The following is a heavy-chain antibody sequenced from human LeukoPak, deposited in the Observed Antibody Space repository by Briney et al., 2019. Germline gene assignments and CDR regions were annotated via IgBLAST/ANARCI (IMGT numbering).Heavy chain of an antibody. Sequence: SETLSLTCTVSGGSISSSSYYWSWIRQPPGKGLEWIGYIYYSGSTNYNPSLKSRVTISVDTSKNQFSLKLSSVTAADTAVYYCARDAGYSSSWGYYYYYMDVWGKGTTVTVSS. CDR3: ARDAGYSSSWGYYYYYMDV. CDR2: IYYSGST. D-gene: IGHD6-13*01. V-gene: IGHV4-61*01. CDR1: GGSISSSSYY. J-gene: IGHJ6*03.